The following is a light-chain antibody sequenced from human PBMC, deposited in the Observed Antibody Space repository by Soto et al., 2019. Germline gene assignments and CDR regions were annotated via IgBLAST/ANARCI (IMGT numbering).Light chain of an antibody. J-gene: IGKJ1*01. CDR1: QSVNSVS. Sequence: DIALTQSPGTLSLSPGDRAILSCRASQSVNSVSLAWYQQRPGQAPRLLIYGATIRATGIPDKFSGSGSGTDFTLTISRLEPEDFAVYYCQQDGSSVRTFGQGTKVEIK. CDR2: GAT. V-gene: IGKV3-20*01. CDR3: QQDGSSVRT.